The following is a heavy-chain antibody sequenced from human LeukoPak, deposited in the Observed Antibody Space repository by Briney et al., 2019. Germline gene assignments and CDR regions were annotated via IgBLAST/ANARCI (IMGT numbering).Heavy chain of an antibody. Sequence: PGGSLRLSCAASGFTFSSYAMSWVRQAPGKGLEWVSAISGSGGSTYYADSVKGRFTISRDNSKNTLYLQMNSLRAEDTALYYCAKDIVSDYGADFDYWGQGTLVTVSS. CDR1: GFTFSSYA. CDR2: ISGSGGST. D-gene: IGHD4-17*01. V-gene: IGHV3-23*01. J-gene: IGHJ4*02. CDR3: AKDIVSDYGADFDY.